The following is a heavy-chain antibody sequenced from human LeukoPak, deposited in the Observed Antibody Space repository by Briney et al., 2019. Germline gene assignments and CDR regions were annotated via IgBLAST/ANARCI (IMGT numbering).Heavy chain of an antibody. Sequence: GESLKTSCKGFGYSFTSYLIGWVRQTPGKGLGWVGIIYPGGSDTRYPPSLQARVPIPAHNPNATAYLQWSSLKASDTAMYYCARRGRYSYGYGLPHYYYYMDVWGKGTTVTVSS. CDR2: IYPGGSDT. CDR3: ARRGRYSYGYGLPHYYYYMDV. CDR1: GYSFTSYL. D-gene: IGHD5-18*01. J-gene: IGHJ6*03. V-gene: IGHV5-51*04.